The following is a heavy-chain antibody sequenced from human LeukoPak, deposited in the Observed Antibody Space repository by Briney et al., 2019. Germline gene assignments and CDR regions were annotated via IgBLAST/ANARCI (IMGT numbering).Heavy chain of an antibody. CDR2: IIPIFGTA. J-gene: IGHJ5*02. CDR3: ARDFGSGVFDP. V-gene: IGHV1-69*05. CDR1: GGTFSSYA. D-gene: IGHD3-10*01. Sequence: GASVKVSCKASGGTFSSYAISWVRQAPGQGLEWMGGIIPIFGTANYAQKFQGRVTITTDESTSTAYMELSSLRSEDTTIYYCARDFGSGVFDPWGQGTLVTVSS.